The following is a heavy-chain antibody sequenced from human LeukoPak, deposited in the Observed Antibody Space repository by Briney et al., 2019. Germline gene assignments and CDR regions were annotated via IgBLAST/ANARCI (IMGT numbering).Heavy chain of an antibody. CDR2: ISHNGST. D-gene: IGHD5-24*01. CDR3: ARGRERWLQLRYYFDY. Sequence: PSETLSLTCTVSGYSIGSGYYWGWIRQPPGKGLKWIGSISHNGSTYYNPSLKSRVTISVDTSKNQFSLKLSSVTAADTAVYYCARGRERWLQLRYYFDYWGQGTQVTVSS. CDR1: GYSIGSGYY. V-gene: IGHV4-38-2*02. J-gene: IGHJ4*02.